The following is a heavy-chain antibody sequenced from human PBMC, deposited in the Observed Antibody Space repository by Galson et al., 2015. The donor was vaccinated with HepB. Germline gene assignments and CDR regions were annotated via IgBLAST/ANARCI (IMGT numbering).Heavy chain of an antibody. Sequence: SLRLSCAASGFTFTNAWMSWVRQAPGKGLEWVGRIGSNLDGGTQDYAAPVKGRFIISRDDSNNTLFLQMNRLKTEDTAMYFCTTVDLSFGYGDEVDWGQGTRVTGSS. D-gene: IGHD4-17*01. CDR1: GFTFTNAW. J-gene: IGHJ4*02. CDR3: TTVDLSFGYGDEVD. V-gene: IGHV3-15*04. CDR2: IGSNLDGGTQ.